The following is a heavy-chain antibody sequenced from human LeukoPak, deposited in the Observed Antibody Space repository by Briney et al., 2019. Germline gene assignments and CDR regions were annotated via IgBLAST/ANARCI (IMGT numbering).Heavy chain of an antibody. J-gene: IGHJ3*02. V-gene: IGHV3-49*03. CDR3: TREDQLGAFDI. CDR2: IRSKAYGGTT. Sequence: GGSLRLSCAASGFTFSDYYMSWIRQAPGNGLEWVGFIRSKAYGGTTEYAASVKGRFTISRDDSKSIAYLQMNSLKTEDTAVYYCTREDQLGAFDIWGQVTMVTVSS. D-gene: IGHD5-18*01. CDR1: GFTFSDYY.